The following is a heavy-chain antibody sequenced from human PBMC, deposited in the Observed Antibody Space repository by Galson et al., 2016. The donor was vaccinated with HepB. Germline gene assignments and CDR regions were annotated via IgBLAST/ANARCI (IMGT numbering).Heavy chain of an antibody. CDR2: ISGSGST. CDR3: AKGHAANPGAPRVDY. CDR1: GFAFDTYA. D-gene: IGHD1-26*01. J-gene: IGHJ4*02. Sequence: SLRLSCAASGFAFDTYAMSWVRQAPGEGLEWVSSISGSGSTYYADSVKGRFTISRDNSKDTLYLQMNSLRVEDTAVFYCAKGHAANPGAPRVDYWGRGTLVTVSS. V-gene: IGHV3-23*01.